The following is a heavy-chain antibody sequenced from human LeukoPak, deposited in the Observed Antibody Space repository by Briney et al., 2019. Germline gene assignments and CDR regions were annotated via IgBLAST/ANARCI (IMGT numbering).Heavy chain of an antibody. Sequence: SGPTLVTPTQPLTMTCTFSGFSLSTRGVGVGWIRQPPGKALEGLALIYWDDDKRYSPSLKSRLTIIKDTSKNQVVLTMTNMDPVDTATYYCAHEQNYFDYWGQGTLVTVSS. CDR1: GFSLSTRGVG. V-gene: IGHV2-5*02. CDR3: AHEQNYFDY. CDR2: IYWDDDK. D-gene: IGHD1/OR15-1a*01. J-gene: IGHJ4*02.